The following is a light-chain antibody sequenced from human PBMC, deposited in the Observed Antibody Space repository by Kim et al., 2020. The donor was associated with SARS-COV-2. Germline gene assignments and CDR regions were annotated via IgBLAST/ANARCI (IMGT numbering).Light chain of an antibody. CDR1: QEIRNY. J-gene: IGKJ2*01. Sequence: DIQMTQSPSSLSVSVGDRVTITCQASQEIRNYLNWYQQKSGKAPKVLIYDASNLETGVPSRFSGSGSGTSFTFTINSLQPEDVATYYCQHYDSLPYTFGQGTKLEI. V-gene: IGKV1-33*01. CDR2: DAS. CDR3: QHYDSLPYT.